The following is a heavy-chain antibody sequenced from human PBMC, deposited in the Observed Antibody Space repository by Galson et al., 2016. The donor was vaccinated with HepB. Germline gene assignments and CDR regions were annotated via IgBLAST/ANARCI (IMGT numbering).Heavy chain of an antibody. CDR3: VRGNSGDY. J-gene: IGHJ4*02. V-gene: IGHV3-7*01. CDR2: MRQGESEK. D-gene: IGHD2-21*01. Sequence: SLRLSCAASGFTISHYWMSWVRQAPGKGLEWVANMRQGESEKDYVDSAKGRFTISRDNAKNTLFLQMNSLRAEDTAVYYCVRGNSGDYWGQGTLVTVSS. CDR1: GFTISHYW.